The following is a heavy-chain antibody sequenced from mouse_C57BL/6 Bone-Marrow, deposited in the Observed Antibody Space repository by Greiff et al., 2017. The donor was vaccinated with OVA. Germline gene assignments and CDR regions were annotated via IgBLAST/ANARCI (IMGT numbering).Heavy chain of an antibody. CDR3: VRGDYYYGSYAMDY. Sequence: DVKLQESGGGLVQPKGSLKLSCAASGFSFNTYAMNWVRQAPGKGLEWVARIRSKSNNYATYYADSVKDRFTISRDDSESMLYLQMNNLKTEDTAMYYCVRGDYYYGSYAMDYWGQGTSVTVSS. CDR2: IRSKSNNYAT. CDR1: GFSFNTYA. J-gene: IGHJ4*01. V-gene: IGHV10-1*01. D-gene: IGHD1-1*01.